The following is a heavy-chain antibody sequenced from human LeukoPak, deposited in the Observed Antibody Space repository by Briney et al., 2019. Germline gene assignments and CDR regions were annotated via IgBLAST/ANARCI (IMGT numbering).Heavy chain of an antibody. Sequence: GGSLRLSCAASGFTFSSYAMSWVRQAPGKGLEWVSAISGSGGSTYYADSVKGRFTISRDNSKNTLYLQMNSLRDEDTAVYYCANNLVWGYSYGIAFDYWGQGTLVTVSS. CDR2: ISGSGGST. D-gene: IGHD5-18*01. J-gene: IGHJ4*02. CDR3: ANNLVWGYSYGIAFDY. CDR1: GFTFSSYA. V-gene: IGHV3-23*01.